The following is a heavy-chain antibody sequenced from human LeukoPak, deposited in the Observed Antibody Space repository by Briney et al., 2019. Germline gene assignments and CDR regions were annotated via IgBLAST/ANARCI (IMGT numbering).Heavy chain of an antibody. CDR2: IYSGGIT. CDR3: ARRHSSGSN. D-gene: IGHD6-19*01. Sequence: QPGGSLRLSCAASGFTVNTNYMTWVRQAPGKGLEWVAVIYSGGITYYADSVKGRFTISRDNSKSTLYLQMNSLRPEDTAIYFCARRHSSGSNWGQGTLVSVSS. CDR1: GFTVNTNY. V-gene: IGHV3-66*02. J-gene: IGHJ4*02.